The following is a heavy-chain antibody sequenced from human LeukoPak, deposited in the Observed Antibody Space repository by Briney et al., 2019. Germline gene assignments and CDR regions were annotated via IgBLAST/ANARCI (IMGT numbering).Heavy chain of an antibody. D-gene: IGHD6-19*01. Sequence: ASVEVSCKASGYTFTGYGISWVRQAAGQGLEWMGWISAYNGNTNYAQKLQGRVTMTTDTSTSTAYMELRSLRSDDTAVYYCARLADVGAFDYWGQGTLVTVSS. CDR1: GYTFTGYG. V-gene: IGHV1-18*04. J-gene: IGHJ4*02. CDR3: ARLADVGAFDY. CDR2: ISAYNGNT.